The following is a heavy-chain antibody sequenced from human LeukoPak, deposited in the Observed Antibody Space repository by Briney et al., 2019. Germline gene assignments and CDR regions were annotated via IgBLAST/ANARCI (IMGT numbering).Heavy chain of an antibody. V-gene: IGHV3-NL1*01. CDR2: IYSGGST. J-gene: IGHJ3*02. Sequence: GGSLRLSCGASGITFSNYGMHWVRQAPGKGLEWVSVIYSGGSTFYADSVKGRFTISRDNSKNTLYLQMNSLRAEDTAVYYCARGGSYLSAFDIWGQGTMVTVSS. D-gene: IGHD1-26*01. CDR3: ARGGSYLSAFDI. CDR1: GITFSNYG.